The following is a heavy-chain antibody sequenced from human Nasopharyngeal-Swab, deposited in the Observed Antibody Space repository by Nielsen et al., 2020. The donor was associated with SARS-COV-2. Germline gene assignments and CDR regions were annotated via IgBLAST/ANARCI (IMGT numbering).Heavy chain of an antibody. Sequence: WIRQPPGKGLEWVSYISSSGSTIYYADSVKGRFTISRDNAKNSLCLQMNSLRAEDTAVYYCASGYSYGDFDYWGQGTLVTVSS. V-gene: IGHV3-48*03. J-gene: IGHJ4*02. CDR3: ASGYSYGDFDY. CDR2: ISSSGSTI. D-gene: IGHD5-18*01.